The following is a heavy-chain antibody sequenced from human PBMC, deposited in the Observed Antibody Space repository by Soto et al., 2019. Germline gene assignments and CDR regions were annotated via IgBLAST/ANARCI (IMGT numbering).Heavy chain of an antibody. V-gene: IGHV3-74*01. D-gene: IGHD3-22*01. J-gene: IGHJ4*02. CDR1: GFTFTDYW. CDR3: ASLYDSSGYYPGGFDY. Sequence: GGSLRLSCAASGFTFTDYWMHWVRQVPGEGLVWVSRVKYDVSSTNYADSVKGRFTISRDNSKNTLYLQMNSLRTEDTAVYFCASLYDSSGYYPGGFDYRGQGTLVTVSS. CDR2: VKYDVSST.